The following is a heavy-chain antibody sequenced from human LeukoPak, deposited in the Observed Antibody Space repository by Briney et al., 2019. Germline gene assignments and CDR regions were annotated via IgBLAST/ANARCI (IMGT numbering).Heavy chain of an antibody. Sequence: GESLKISSKGSGYSFSNYYIDWVRQMPGKGLEWMGVMYPGGSDIRYSPSFQGQVTISAEKSIDTAYLQWSSLKASDSAMYYCASRTGSYYPFDSWGQGTLVTVSS. D-gene: IGHD1-26*01. CDR2: MYPGGSDI. V-gene: IGHV5-51*01. J-gene: IGHJ4*02. CDR3: ASRTGSYYPFDS. CDR1: GYSFSNYY.